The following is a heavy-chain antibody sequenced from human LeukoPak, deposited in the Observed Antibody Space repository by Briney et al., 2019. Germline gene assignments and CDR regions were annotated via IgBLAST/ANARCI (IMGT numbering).Heavy chain of an antibody. V-gene: IGHV3-23*01. J-gene: IGHJ4*02. CDR3: AKVSHEIIVVPAAMSYYFDY. D-gene: IGHD2-2*01. Sequence: GGSLRLSCAASGFTFSSYAMSWVRQAPGKGLEWVSAISGSGGSTYYADSVKGRFTISRDNSKNTLYLQMNSLRAEDTAVYYCAKVSHEIIVVPAAMSYYFDYWGQGTLVTVSS. CDR2: ISGSGGST. CDR1: GFTFSSYA.